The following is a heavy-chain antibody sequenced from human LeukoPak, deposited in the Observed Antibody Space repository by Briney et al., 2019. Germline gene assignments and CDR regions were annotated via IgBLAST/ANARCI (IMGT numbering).Heavy chain of an antibody. D-gene: IGHD3-16*01. CDR1: GGSISSGSYY. V-gene: IGHV4-61*02. CDR2: IYTTGST. J-gene: IGHJ5*02. CDR3: ARRSRGGFDP. Sequence: SQTLSLTCTVSGGSISSGSYYWSWIRQPAGKGLDWIGRIYTTGSTNYNPSLKSRVTISVDTSKNQFSLKLRSVTAADTAIYYCARRSRGGFDPWGQGTLVTVSS.